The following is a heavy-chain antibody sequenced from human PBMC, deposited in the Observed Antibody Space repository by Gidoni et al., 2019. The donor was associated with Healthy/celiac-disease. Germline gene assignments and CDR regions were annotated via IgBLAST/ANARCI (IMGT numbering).Heavy chain of an antibody. V-gene: IGHV2-70*01. J-gene: IGHJ5*02. D-gene: IGHD2-15*01. CDR3: ARSPGCISGCVLGP. Sequence: PLGESSTPLLEPTPPLTLTCTFSGTSLSTSGMCVSWIRQPQGQPLEWLALIQWDDDKYYSTSLKTRLTISKYTSKFQFVLTMTPMDGAHTSSYFRARSPGCISGCVLGPW. CDR1: GTSLSTSGMC. CDR2: IQWDDDK.